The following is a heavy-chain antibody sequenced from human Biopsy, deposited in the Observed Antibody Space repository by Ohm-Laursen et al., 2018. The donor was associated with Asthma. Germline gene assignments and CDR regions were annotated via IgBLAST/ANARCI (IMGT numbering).Heavy chain of an antibody. Sequence: SETLSLTCTVSGVSISSHYWSWIRQPPGKGLERSGHIYYSGSTNYQPSLKSRVTISVDTSKNQFSLKLRSVTAADAAVYYCARGISRVTGLFDHFDSWGQGTLVTVSS. V-gene: IGHV4-59*11. CDR2: IYYSGST. CDR1: GVSISSHY. D-gene: IGHD2-21*02. J-gene: IGHJ4*02. CDR3: ARGISRVTGLFDHFDS.